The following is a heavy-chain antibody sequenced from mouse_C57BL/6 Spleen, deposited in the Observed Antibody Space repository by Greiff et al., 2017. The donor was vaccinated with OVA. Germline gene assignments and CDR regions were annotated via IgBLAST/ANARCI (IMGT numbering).Heavy chain of an antibody. CDR2: IDPSDSYT. CDR1: GYTFTSYW. CDR3: ERRAGTGLYFDY. J-gene: IGHJ2*01. Sequence: QVQLQQPGAELVMPGASVKLSCKASGYTFTSYWMHWVKQRPGQGLEWIGEIDPSDSYTNYNQKFKGKTTLTVDKSSSTAYMQLSSLTSEDSAVYYCERRAGTGLYFDYWGQGTTLTVSS. D-gene: IGHD3-3*01. V-gene: IGHV1-69*01.